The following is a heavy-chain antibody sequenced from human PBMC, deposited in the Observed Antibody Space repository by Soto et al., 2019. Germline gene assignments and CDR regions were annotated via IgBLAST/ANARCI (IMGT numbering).Heavy chain of an antibody. Sequence: ASVKVSCKASGYTFTSYDINWVRQATGQGLEWMGWMNPNSGNTGYAQKFQGRVTMTRNTSISTAYMELSSLRSEDTAVYYCARALCSSTSCYRSGMDVWGQGTTVTAP. CDR2: MNPNSGNT. CDR1: GYTFTSYD. CDR3: ARALCSSTSCYRSGMDV. V-gene: IGHV1-8*01. J-gene: IGHJ6*02. D-gene: IGHD2-2*01.